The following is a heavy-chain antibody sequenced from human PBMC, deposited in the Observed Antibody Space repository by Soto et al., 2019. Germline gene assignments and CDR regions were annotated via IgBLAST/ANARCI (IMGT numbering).Heavy chain of an antibody. J-gene: IGHJ6*03. D-gene: IGHD6-13*01. CDR2: ITHSGST. V-gene: IGHV4-34*01. Sequence: PSETLSLTCAVYGGYFSGYYWSWIRQPPGKGLEWIGEITHSGSTNYNPSLKSRVTISVDTSKNQFSLKLSSVTAADTAVYYCARTGWYSSSFRYYYMDVWGKGTKVTVSS. CDR1: GGYFSGYY. CDR3: ARTGWYSSSFRYYYMDV.